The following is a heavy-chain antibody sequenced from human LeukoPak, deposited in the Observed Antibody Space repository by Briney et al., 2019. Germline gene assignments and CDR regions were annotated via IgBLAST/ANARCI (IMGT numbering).Heavy chain of an antibody. CDR3: ARSHSGSYFFDY. D-gene: IGHD1-26*01. J-gene: IGHJ4*02. V-gene: IGHV4-39*07. CDR2: IYYSGST. Sequence: SSETLSLTCTVSGGSISSSSYYWGWIRQPPGKGLEWIGSIYYSGSTYYNPSLKSRVTISVDTSKNQFSLKLTSVTAADTAVYYCARSHSGSYFFDYWGQGNLITVSS. CDR1: GGSISSSSYY.